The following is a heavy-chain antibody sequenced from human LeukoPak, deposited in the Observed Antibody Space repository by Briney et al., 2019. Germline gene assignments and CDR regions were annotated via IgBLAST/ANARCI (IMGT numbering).Heavy chain of an antibody. J-gene: IGHJ5*02. Sequence: KPGESLKISCKGSGYIFTSYWIGWVRQLPGKGLEWMGIIYPGDSDTRYSPSLQGQVTISADKSISTAYLQWSSLKASDTAMYYCARRHYYDSSGYYLNWFDPWGQGTLVTVSS. CDR2: IYPGDSDT. D-gene: IGHD3-22*01. CDR3: ARRHYYDSSGYYLNWFDP. V-gene: IGHV5-51*03. CDR1: GYIFTSYW.